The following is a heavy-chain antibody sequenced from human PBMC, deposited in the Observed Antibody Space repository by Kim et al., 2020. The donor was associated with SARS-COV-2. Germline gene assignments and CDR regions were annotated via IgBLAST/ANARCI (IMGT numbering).Heavy chain of an antibody. CDR2: ISYDGSNK. D-gene: IGHD2-8*01. J-gene: IGHJ6*02. CDR3: AKMYRGNYCYGMDV. Sequence: GGSLRLSCAASGFTFSSYGMHWVRQAPGKGLEWVAVISYDGSNKYYADSVKGRFTISRDNSKNTLYLQMNSLRAEDTAVYYCAKMYRGNYCYGMDVWGQGTTVTVSS. V-gene: IGHV3-30*18. CDR1: GFTFSSYG.